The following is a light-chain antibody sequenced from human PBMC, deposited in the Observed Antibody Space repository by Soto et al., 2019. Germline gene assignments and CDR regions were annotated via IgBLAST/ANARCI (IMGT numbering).Light chain of an antibody. CDR2: KTS. CDR3: QECDSYPVA. V-gene: IGKV1-5*03. CDR1: QTMNNC. Sequence: DIQMTQSPTTLPASVGDKITITCRASQTMNNCLAWYQQKPGKAPKVLIYKTSTLESGVPSRFSGSGSGTDFTLTISSLQPDDFATYSCQECDSYPVAFGQGTKVEI. J-gene: IGKJ1*01.